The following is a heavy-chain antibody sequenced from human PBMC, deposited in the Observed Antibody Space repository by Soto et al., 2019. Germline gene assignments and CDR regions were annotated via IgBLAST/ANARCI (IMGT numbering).Heavy chain of an antibody. CDR2: INWDGRIA. Sequence: GGSLRLSCAASGFIFDDFTMHWVRLVPGKGLQLVYYINWDGRIAMYADSVKGRFTISRDNTNNHLYLQMNSLRSDDTALYYCAKDEGAAVESPGDWGHGTLVTVSS. CDR3: AKDEGAAVESPGD. V-gene: IGHV3-43*01. D-gene: IGHD6-13*01. CDR1: GFIFDDFT. J-gene: IGHJ4*01.